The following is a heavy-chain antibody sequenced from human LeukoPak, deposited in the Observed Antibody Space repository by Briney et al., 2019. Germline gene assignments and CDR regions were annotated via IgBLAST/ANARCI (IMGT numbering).Heavy chain of an antibody. CDR1: GFTFSSYG. J-gene: IGHJ6*03. CDR3: ARVGDSSGYYYVAYYYYMDV. CDR2: IWYDGSNK. Sequence: GGSLRLSCAASGFTFSSYGMHWVRQAPGKGLEWVAVIWYDGSNKYYADSVKGRFTISRDNSMNTLYLQMNSLRAEDTAVYYCARVGDSSGYYYVAYYYYMDVWGKGTTVTVSS. D-gene: IGHD3-22*01. V-gene: IGHV3-33*01.